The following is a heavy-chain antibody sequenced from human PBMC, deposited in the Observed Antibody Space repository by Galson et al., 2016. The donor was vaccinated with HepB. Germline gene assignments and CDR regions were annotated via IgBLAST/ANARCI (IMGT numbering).Heavy chain of an antibody. Sequence: SLRLSCAASGFTYNMYWMAWVRQAPGRGLEWVANIKEDGREQYYVDSVKGRFTISRDNTRNSLYLQMNSLRAEDTAIYYCVREGLADGSYFDYWGQGTLVTVSS. CDR1: GFTYNMYW. CDR3: VREGLADGSYFDY. CDR2: IKEDGREQ. J-gene: IGHJ4*02. D-gene: IGHD5-24*01. V-gene: IGHV3-7*01.